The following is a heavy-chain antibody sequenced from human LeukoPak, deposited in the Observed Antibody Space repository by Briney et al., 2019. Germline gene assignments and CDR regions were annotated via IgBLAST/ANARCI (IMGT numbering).Heavy chain of an antibody. CDR2: INSDVSST. CDR1: GFTFSSYW. CDR3: TTDFPNYYDSSGYFVGPLTIAY. J-gene: IGHJ4*02. V-gene: IGHV3-74*01. Sequence: GGSLRLSCAASGFTFSSYWMHWVRQAPGKGLVWVSHINSDVSSTNYADSVKGRFTISRDNAKNTLYLQMNSLRAEDTAVYYCTTDFPNYYDSSGYFVGPLTIAYWGQGTLVTVSS. D-gene: IGHD3-22*01.